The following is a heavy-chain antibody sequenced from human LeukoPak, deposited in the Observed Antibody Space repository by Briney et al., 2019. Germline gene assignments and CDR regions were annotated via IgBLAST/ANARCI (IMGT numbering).Heavy chain of an antibody. V-gene: IGHV1-2*02. Sequence: ASVKVSCKASGYTFTSYGISWVRQAPGQGLEWMGWINPNSGGTNYAQKVQGRVTMTRDTSISTAYMELSRLRSDDTAVYYCARDTAAAGLPAWYNWFDPWGQGTLVTVSS. D-gene: IGHD6-13*01. CDR3: ARDTAAAGLPAWYNWFDP. J-gene: IGHJ5*02. CDR2: INPNSGGT. CDR1: GYTFTSYG.